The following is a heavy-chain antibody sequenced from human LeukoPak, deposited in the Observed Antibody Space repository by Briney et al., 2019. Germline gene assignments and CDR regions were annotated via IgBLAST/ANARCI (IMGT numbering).Heavy chain of an antibody. CDR1: GGSISSGDYY. CDR3: ARDRMVRGVIFGVWFDP. J-gene: IGHJ5*02. CDR2: IYYSGST. D-gene: IGHD3-10*01. Sequence: SETLSLTCTVSGGSISSGDYYWSWIRQPPGKGLEWIGYIYYSGSTYYNPSLKSRVTISVDTSKNQFSLKLSSVTAADTAVYYCARDRMVRGVIFGVWFDPWGQGTLVTVSS. V-gene: IGHV4-30-4*01.